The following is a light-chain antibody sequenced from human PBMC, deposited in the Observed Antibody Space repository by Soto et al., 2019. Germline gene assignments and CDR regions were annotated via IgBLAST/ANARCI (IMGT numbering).Light chain of an antibody. J-gene: IGKJ3*01. CDR1: QSVSSY. CDR3: QQRSNLPPFT. V-gene: IGKV3-11*01. Sequence: EIVLTQSPATLSLSPGERATISCRASQSVSSYLAWYQQKPGQAPRLLIYDASNRATGIPARFSGSGSGTDCTLTISSLEPEDFAVYYCQQRSNLPPFTFGPGTKVDIK. CDR2: DAS.